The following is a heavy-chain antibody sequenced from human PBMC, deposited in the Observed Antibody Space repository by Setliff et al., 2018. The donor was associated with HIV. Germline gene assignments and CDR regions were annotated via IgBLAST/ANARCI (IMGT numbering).Heavy chain of an antibody. Sequence: GGSLRLSCAASGFTFSSYGMHWVRQAPGKGLEWVASIRYDGSNKYYGDSVRGRFTISRANAKKSVFLHMNSLRGEDTAVYYCVREGEYFDTIGHYLVRRFFDLWGQGTMVTVSS. CDR2: IRYDGSNK. D-gene: IGHD3-3*01. J-gene: IGHJ3*01. CDR1: GFTFSSYG. V-gene: IGHV3-30*02. CDR3: VREGEYFDTIGHYLVRRFFDL.